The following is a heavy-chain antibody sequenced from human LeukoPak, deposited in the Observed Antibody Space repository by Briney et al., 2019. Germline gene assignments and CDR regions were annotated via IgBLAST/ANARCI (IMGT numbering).Heavy chain of an antibody. CDR1: GVSISSGGYY. J-gene: IGHJ3*01. D-gene: IGHD2/OR15-2a*01. V-gene: IGHV4-31*03. Sequence: SQTLSLTCTVSGVSISSGGYYWTWIRLHPGKGLEWIGYIYYSGSTSYNPSLKSRITISGDTSKNQFSLKLNSATAADTAVYYCAGGSDVSTAFDFWGQGTMVTVSS. CDR2: IYYSGST. CDR3: AGGSDVSTAFDF.